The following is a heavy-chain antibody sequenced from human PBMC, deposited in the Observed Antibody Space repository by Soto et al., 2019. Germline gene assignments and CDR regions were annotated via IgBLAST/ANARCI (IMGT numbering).Heavy chain of an antibody. CDR2: VSPENRNA. CDR1: GYTFTEYD. V-gene: IGHV1-8*01. D-gene: IGHD4-17*01. CDR3: EVTTGY. Sequence: VSAKVSCKTSGYTFTEYDINWVRQAPGQGLEYMGWVSPENRNAGYAPQFRGRDSMTADTSINTVYLELTTLTYEDTAVYYCEVTTGYWGQGTMVTVSS. J-gene: IGHJ4*02.